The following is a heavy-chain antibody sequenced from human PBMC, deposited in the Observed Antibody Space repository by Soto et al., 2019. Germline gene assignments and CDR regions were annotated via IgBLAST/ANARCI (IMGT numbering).Heavy chain of an antibody. Sequence: QLQLQESGPGLVKPSETLSLTCTVSGGSISSSSYYWGWIRQPPGKGLEWIGSIYYSGSTYYNPSPKSRVTISVDTSKNQFSLKLSSVTAADTAVYYCARTPPYGDYDIWYFDLWGRGTLVTVSS. D-gene: IGHD4-17*01. CDR2: IYYSGST. J-gene: IGHJ2*01. V-gene: IGHV4-39*01. CDR3: ARTPPYGDYDIWYFDL. CDR1: GGSISSSSYY.